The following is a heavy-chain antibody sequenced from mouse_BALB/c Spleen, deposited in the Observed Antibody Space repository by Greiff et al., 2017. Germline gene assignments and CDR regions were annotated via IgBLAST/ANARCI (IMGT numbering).Heavy chain of an antibody. J-gene: IGHJ4*01. Sequence: QVQLKQSGPGLVQPSQSLSITCTVSGFSLTSDGVYWVLRSPGKGLEWLGVIRSGGSTAYNAAFISRLSISKDNSNSQVFFTMNSLQANDTAVYYCDRSLYYYGSNYYAMDDWGEGTSVTVSS. V-gene: IGHV2-2*02. CDR1: GFSLTSDG. D-gene: IGHD1-1*01. CDR3: DRSLYYYGSNYYAMDD. CDR2: IRSGGST.